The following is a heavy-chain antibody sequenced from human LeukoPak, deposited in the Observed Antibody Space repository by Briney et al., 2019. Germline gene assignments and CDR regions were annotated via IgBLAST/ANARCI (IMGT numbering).Heavy chain of an antibody. Sequence: PGGSLRLSCAASGFTFSSYAMSWVRQAPGKGLEWVSAISGSGGSTYYADSVKGRFTISRDNSKNTLYLQMNSLRAEDTAVYYCASLTAYYYDSSGKEDDAFDIWGQGTMVTVSS. D-gene: IGHD3-22*01. CDR3: ASLTAYYYDSSGKEDDAFDI. CDR1: GFTFSSYA. J-gene: IGHJ3*02. V-gene: IGHV3-23*01. CDR2: ISGSGGST.